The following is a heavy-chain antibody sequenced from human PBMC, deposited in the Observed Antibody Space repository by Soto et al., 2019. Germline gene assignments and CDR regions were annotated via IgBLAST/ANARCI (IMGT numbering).Heavy chain of an antibody. D-gene: IGHD6-6*01. V-gene: IGHV3-23*01. CDR2: ISGSGGGT. CDR1: VFTLSNYA. CDR3: AIGSASSRPYYFDY. Sequence: PGGSLSLSCAASVFTLSNYAMSWVRNDPGKGLEWFSAISGSGGGTYHADSVKGRFTISRDNSKNTLYLQMNSLRGDDTAVYYCAIGSASSRPYYFDYWGQGTLVTVSS. J-gene: IGHJ4*02.